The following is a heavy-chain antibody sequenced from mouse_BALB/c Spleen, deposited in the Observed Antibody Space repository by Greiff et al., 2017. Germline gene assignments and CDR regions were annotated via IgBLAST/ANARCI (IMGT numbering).Heavy chain of an antibody. CDR2: ISCYNGAT. CDR1: GYSFTGYY. CDR3: ARLRGLYYAMDY. D-gene: IGHD3-1*01. Sequence: LVKTGASVKISCKASGYSFTGYYMHWVKQSHGKSLEWIGYISCYNGATSYNQKFKGKATFTVDTSSSTAYMQFNSLTSEYSAVYYCARLRGLYYAMDYWGQGTSVTVSS. J-gene: IGHJ4*01. V-gene: IGHV1S34*01.